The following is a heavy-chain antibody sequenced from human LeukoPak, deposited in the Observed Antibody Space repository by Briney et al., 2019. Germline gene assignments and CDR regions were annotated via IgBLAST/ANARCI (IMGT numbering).Heavy chain of an antibody. J-gene: IGHJ4*02. D-gene: IGHD3-22*01. V-gene: IGHV3-7*01. CDR3: AREGRYDSSGYLDY. Sequence: AGGSLRLSCAASGFTFSSYWMSWVRQAPGKGLEWVANIKQDGSEKYYVDSVKGRFTISRDNAKNSLYLQMNSLRAEDTAVYYCAREGRYDSSGYLDYWGQGTLVTVSS. CDR2: IKQDGSEK. CDR1: GFTFSSYW.